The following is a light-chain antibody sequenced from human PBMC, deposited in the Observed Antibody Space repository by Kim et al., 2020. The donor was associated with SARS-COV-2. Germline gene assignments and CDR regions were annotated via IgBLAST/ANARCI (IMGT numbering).Light chain of an antibody. CDR2: GAS. V-gene: IGKV3-20*01. J-gene: IGKJ4*01. CDR3: QQYGSSSLT. Sequence: SPGERATLYCRASQTVISNYLAWYQQKPGQAPRLVIYGASSRATGIPDRFSGSGSRTDFTLTISRLEPEDFAVYYCQQYGSSSLTFGGGTKVDIK. CDR1: QTVISNY.